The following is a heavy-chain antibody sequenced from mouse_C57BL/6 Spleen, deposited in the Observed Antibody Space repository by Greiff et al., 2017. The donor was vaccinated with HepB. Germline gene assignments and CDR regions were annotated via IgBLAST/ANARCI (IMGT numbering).Heavy chain of an antibody. Sequence: EVKLVESGPELVKPGDSVKISCKASGYSFTGYFMNWVMQSHGKSLEWIGRINPYNGDTFYNQKFKGKATLTVDKSSSTAHMELRSLTSEDSAVYYCARSSSFSHWYFDVWGTGTTVTVSS. CDR1: GYSFTGYF. CDR2: INPYNGDT. V-gene: IGHV1-20*01. CDR3: ARSSSFSHWYFDV. J-gene: IGHJ1*03. D-gene: IGHD1-1*01.